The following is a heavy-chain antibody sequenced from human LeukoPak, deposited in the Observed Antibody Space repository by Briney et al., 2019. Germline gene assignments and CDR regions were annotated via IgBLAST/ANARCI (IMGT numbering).Heavy chain of an antibody. Sequence: PSDTLSLTCSVSVGSINSHYGSWIPHPPGKRLEWIGYIFNTGNTNYNPSLASLVTMSVDTSRAQFFLRLSPVTAADTAIYYCASRPADTTWYGVFDYWSQGTLVTVSS. V-gene: IGHV4-59*07. CDR3: ASRPADTTWYGVFDY. D-gene: IGHD3-10*01. CDR2: IFNTGNT. CDR1: VGSINSHY. J-gene: IGHJ4*02.